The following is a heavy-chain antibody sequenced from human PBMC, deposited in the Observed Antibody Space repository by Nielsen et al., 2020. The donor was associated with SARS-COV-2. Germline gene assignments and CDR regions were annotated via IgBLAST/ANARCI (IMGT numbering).Heavy chain of an antibody. CDR1: GFTFSSYA. Sequence: GESLKISCAASGFTFSSYAMSWVRQAPGKGLEWVSAISGSGGSTYYAGSVKGRFTISRDNSKNTLYLQMNSLRAEDTAVYYCAKEVGTRRDYWGQGTLVTVSS. D-gene: IGHD1-1*01. V-gene: IGHV3-23*01. J-gene: IGHJ4*02. CDR2: ISGSGGST. CDR3: AKEVGTRRDY.